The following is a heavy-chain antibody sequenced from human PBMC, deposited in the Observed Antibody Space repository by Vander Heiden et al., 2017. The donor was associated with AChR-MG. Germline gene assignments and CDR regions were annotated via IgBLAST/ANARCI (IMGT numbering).Heavy chain of an antibody. CDR3: ARGRWLLSYYYYMDV. V-gene: IGHV3-30-3*01. J-gene: IGHJ6*03. CDR2: ISYDGSNK. CDR1: GFTFSSYA. Sequence: QVQLVESGGGVVQPGRSLRLSCAASGFTFSSYAMHWVRQAPGKGLEWVAVISYDGSNKYYADSVKGRFTISRDNSKNTLYLQMNSLRAEDTAVYYCARGRWLLSYYYYMDVWGKGTTVTVSS. D-gene: IGHD1-26*01.